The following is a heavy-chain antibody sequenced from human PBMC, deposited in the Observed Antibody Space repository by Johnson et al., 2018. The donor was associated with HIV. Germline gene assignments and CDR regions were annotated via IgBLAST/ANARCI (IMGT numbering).Heavy chain of an antibody. D-gene: IGHD1-7*01. CDR1: GFTVSSYY. V-gene: IGHV3-66*01. Sequence: VQLVESGGGLVQPGGSLRLSCAASGFTVSSYYMTWVRQAPGKGLEWISVLFSGGTTYYGDSVKGRFTISRDNSKNTLYLQMNSLRADDTAAYYCARGRTGTKYDAFDIWGQGTMVTVSS. CDR2: LFSGGTT. CDR3: ARGRTGTKYDAFDI. J-gene: IGHJ3*02.